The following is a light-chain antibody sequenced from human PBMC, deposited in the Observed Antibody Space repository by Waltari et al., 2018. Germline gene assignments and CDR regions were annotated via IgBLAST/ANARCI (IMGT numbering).Light chain of an antibody. CDR2: EAS. Sequence: EKVMTQSPATLSVSPGGVVTLSCRASQGIASNLAWYQYRPGQAPRLLIYEASTRASGIPSRFSGSWSGTEFTLTISGLQSDDSALYYCQQYNDWYSFGQGTKLEI. CDR3: QQYNDWYS. V-gene: IGKV3-15*01. J-gene: IGKJ2*03. CDR1: QGIASN.